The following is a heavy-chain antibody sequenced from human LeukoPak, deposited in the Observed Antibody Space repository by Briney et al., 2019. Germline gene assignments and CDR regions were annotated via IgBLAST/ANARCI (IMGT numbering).Heavy chain of an antibody. CDR3: ATLVSTRYYFDY. CDR2: IYYTGST. CDR1: GGSISSSKYF. Sequence: SETLSLTCSVSGGSISSSKYFWGWIRQPPGKGLELLGSIYYTGSTNNNPSLKSRVTISIDTSKKQFSLELTSVTAADTAVYFCATLVSTRYYFDYWGQGTLVTVSS. D-gene: IGHD5/OR15-5a*01. J-gene: IGHJ4*02. V-gene: IGHV4-39*07.